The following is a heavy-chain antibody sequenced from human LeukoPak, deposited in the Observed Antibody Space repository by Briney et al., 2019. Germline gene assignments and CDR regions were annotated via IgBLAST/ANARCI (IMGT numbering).Heavy chain of an antibody. Sequence: ASVKVSCKASGYTFTSYDINWVRQATGQGLEWMGWMNPNSGNTGYAQKFQGRVTMTRNTSISTAYMELSSLRSEDTAVYYCAKVSVVPAAEILDYWGQGTLVTVSS. CDR1: GYTFTSYD. CDR2: MNPNSGNT. V-gene: IGHV1-8*01. CDR3: AKVSVVPAAEILDY. D-gene: IGHD2-2*01. J-gene: IGHJ4*02.